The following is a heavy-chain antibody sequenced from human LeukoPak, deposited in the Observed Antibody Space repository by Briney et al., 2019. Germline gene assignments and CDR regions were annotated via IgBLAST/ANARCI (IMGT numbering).Heavy chain of an antibody. CDR3: ARDRGPYSGYDSYYFDY. Sequence: SETLSLTCTVSGGSISSSSYYWGWIRQPPGKGLEWIGSIYYSGSTYYNPSLKSRVTISVDTSKNQFSLKLSSVTAADTAVYYCARDRGPYSGYDSYYFDYWGQGTLVTVSS. V-gene: IGHV4-39*07. CDR2: IYYSGST. J-gene: IGHJ4*02. CDR1: GGSISSSSYY. D-gene: IGHD5-12*01.